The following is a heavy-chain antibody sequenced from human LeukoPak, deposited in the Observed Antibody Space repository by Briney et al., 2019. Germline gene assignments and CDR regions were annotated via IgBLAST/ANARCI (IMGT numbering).Heavy chain of an antibody. CDR2: INDSGGSS. J-gene: IGHJ4*02. CDR3: ATYDYVWGRYRLAQSDY. D-gene: IGHD3-16*02. Sequence: GGSLRLSCAASGFTFSSYAMSWVRQLPGKGLEWLSYINDSGGSSYYADSVKGRFVISRDNSKNSLYLQINSLRAEDTAIYYCATYDYVWGRYRLAQSDYWGQGTLVTVSS. V-gene: IGHV3-23*01. CDR1: GFTFSSYA.